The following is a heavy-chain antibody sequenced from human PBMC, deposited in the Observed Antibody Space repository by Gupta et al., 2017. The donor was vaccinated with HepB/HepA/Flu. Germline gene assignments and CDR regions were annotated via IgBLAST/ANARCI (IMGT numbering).Heavy chain of an antibody. Sequence: QVQLVESGGGEVQPGGSLRLSCAASGFTFSTYPMHWVRQAPGKGLYWLAVISNDGRHKFYADSLKGRFTISRDNSKNTRYLQMNSLRAEDTAVYYCASGYSYGLDYYFDYWGQGALVTVSS. CDR2: ISNDGRHK. J-gene: IGHJ4*02. D-gene: IGHD5-18*01. V-gene: IGHV3-30*04. CDR3: ASGYSYGLDYYFDY. CDR1: GFTFSTYP.